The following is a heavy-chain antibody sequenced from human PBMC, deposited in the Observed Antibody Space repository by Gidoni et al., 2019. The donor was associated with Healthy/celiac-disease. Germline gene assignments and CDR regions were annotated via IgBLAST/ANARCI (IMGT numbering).Heavy chain of an antibody. Sequence: EVQLVESGGGLVQPGGSLRLSCAASGFTFSSYSMNWVRQAPGKGLEWVSYISSSSSTIYYADSVKGRFTISRDNAKNSLYLQMNSLRAEDTAVYYCARDVILGAPNWFDPWGQGTLVTVSS. V-gene: IGHV3-48*01. CDR1: GFTFSSYS. CDR3: ARDVILGAPNWFDP. J-gene: IGHJ5*02. CDR2: ISSSSSTI. D-gene: IGHD1-26*01.